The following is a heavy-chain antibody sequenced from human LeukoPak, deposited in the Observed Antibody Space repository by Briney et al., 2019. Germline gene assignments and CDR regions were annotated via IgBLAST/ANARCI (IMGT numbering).Heavy chain of an antibody. J-gene: IGHJ3*02. V-gene: IGHV6-1*01. D-gene: IGHD3-10*01. CDR3: VPGYAFHI. Sequence: LQTLSLSCAISGDSVSSNSAAWSWIRQHASSCLEWLGRTYYRSKWYHDYAVSVKRRITINPATSKNQFSLQLNSVTAEDTAGYYCVPGYAFHIWGQGTMVTVSS. CDR2: TYYRSKWYH. CDR1: GDSVSSNSAA.